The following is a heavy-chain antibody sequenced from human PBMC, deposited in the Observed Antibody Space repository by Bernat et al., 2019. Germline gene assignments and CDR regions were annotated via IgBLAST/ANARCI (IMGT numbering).Heavy chain of an antibody. D-gene: IGHD3-22*01. Sequence: EVQLVESGGGLVQPGGSLRLSCAASGFTFSSYSMNWVRQAPGKGLEWVGRIKSKTDGGTTDYAAPVKGRFTISRDDSKNTLYLQMNSLKTEDTAVYYCTTDLAGYYYDSSGYYGGWFDPWGQGTLVTVSS. CDR3: TTDLAGYYYDSSGYYGGWFDP. V-gene: IGHV3-15*01. CDR2: IKSKTDGGTT. CDR1: GFTFSSYS. J-gene: IGHJ5*02.